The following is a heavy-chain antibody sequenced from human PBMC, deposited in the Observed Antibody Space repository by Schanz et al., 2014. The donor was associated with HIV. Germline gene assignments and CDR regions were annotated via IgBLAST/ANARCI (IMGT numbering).Heavy chain of an antibody. V-gene: IGHV1-8*01. CDR3: ARTSFTPGASGLKRSLYGMDV. CDR1: GYTFTSYD. J-gene: IGHJ6*02. D-gene: IGHD3-10*01. Sequence: QVQLVQSGAEVKKPGASVKVSCKASGYTFTSYDINWVRQATGQGLEWMGWMNPNSGNTGYAQKFQGRVTMTRNTSISTAYMELSSLRSEDTAIYFCARTSFTPGASGLKRSLYGMDVWGQGTTVTVSS. CDR2: MNPNSGNT.